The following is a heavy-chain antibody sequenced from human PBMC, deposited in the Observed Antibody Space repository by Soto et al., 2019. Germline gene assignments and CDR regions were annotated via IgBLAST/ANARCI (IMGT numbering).Heavy chain of an antibody. CDR1: GFSVSSNY. CDR3: VRGRYGSEIH. Sequence: EVRLVESGGGLVQPGGSLRLSCAASGFSVSSNYMTWVRQAPGKGLEWVSLLYSGGATHYAASVKGRFTFSSDSSQNALVLQMNSLRIEDTATYYCVRGRYGSEIHWGQGTKVTVSS. V-gene: IGHV3-53*04. CDR2: LYSGGAT. J-gene: IGHJ4*02. D-gene: IGHD3-10*01.